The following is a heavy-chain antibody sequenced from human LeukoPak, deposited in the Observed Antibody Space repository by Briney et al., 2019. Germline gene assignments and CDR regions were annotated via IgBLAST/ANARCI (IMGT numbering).Heavy chain of an antibody. J-gene: IGHJ4*02. Sequence: PSETLSLTCAVSGGSISSSKWWSWVRQPPGKGLEWIGEIYHTGSTNYNPSLKSRVTVSVDKSKNQFSLKLSSVTAADTAVYYCASKWELRYFDYWGQGTLVTVSS. CDR2: IYHTGST. D-gene: IGHD1-26*01. CDR1: GGSISSSKW. CDR3: ASKWELRYFDY. V-gene: IGHV4-4*02.